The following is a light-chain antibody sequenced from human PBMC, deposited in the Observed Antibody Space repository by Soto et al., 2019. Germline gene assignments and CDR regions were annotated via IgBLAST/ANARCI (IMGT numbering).Light chain of an antibody. J-gene: IGLJ1*01. CDR2: DVT. CDR3: CSYAATNTFL. Sequence: QSALTQPRSVSGYPGQSVTISCTGTSSDIGDYNYVSWYQQHPGKAPQLIIYDVTKRPSGVPDRFSGSKSDNTASLTISGLQAEDEADYYCCSYAATNTFLFGTGTKVTVL. CDR1: SSDIGDYNY. V-gene: IGLV2-11*01.